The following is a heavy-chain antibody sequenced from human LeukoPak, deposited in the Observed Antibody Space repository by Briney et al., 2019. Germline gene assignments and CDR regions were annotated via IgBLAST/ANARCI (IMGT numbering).Heavy chain of an antibody. Sequence: PGGSLTLSYAPSGLHDRCHYMSSPRQAPGKGLEWVSVIYSGGDTCYANSVKGRFTISRDNSKNTLYLQMNSLRAEDTAVYYCAAKVELRSNGPYFNSWGQGTLVTVSS. D-gene: IGHD1-7*01. CDR3: AAKVELRSNGPYFNS. J-gene: IGHJ4*02. CDR2: IYSGGDT. CDR1: GLHDRCHY. V-gene: IGHV3-53*01.